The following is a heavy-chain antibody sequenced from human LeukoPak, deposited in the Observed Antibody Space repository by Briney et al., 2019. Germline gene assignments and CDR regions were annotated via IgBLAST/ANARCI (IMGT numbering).Heavy chain of an antibody. J-gene: IGHJ4*02. Sequence: SQTLSLTCAISGDSVSSNSVTWNWIRQSPSRGLEWLGRTYYRSTWYNDYAVSVKSRITINPDTSKNQFSLQLNSVTPEDTAVYYCARERDDYYDSSGYYPSGYFDYWGQGTLVTVSS. CDR2: TYYRSTWYN. V-gene: IGHV6-1*01. D-gene: IGHD3-22*01. CDR3: ARERDDYYDSSGYYPSGYFDY. CDR1: GDSVSSNSVT.